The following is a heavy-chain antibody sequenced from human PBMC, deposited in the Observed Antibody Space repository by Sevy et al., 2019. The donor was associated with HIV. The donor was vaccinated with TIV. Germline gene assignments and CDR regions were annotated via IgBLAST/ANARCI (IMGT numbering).Heavy chain of an antibody. J-gene: IGHJ4*02. CDR1: GFTFTNYW. Sequence: GGSLRLSCAASGFTFTNYWMHWVRQAPGKGLGWVSRVDNDGSGTNYADSVKGRFTISRDNAKNTVYLQMNSLRAEDTAVYYWTSDMYGIDYWGQGTLVTVSS. V-gene: IGHV3-74*01. CDR3: TSDMYGIDY. CDR2: VDNDGSGT. D-gene: IGHD2-8*01.